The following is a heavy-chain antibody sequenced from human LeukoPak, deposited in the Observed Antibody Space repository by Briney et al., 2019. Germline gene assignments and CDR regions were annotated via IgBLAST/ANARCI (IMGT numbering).Heavy chain of an antibody. CDR2: IYYSGST. J-gene: IGHJ6*03. V-gene: IGHV4-59*01. Sequence: SETLSLTCTVSGGSISSYYWSWIRQPPGKGLEWIGYIYYSGSTNYNPSLKSRVTISVDTSKNQFSLKLSSVTAADTAVYYCARSHYGDPYYYYYYMDVWGKGTTATVSS. D-gene: IGHD4-17*01. CDR3: ARSHYGDPYYYYYYMDV. CDR1: GGSISSYY.